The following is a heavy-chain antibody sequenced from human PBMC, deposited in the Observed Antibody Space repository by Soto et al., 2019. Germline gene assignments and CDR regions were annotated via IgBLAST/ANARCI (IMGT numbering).Heavy chain of an antibody. CDR1: GVSISSSSYY. CDR3: ARPAGYSSSWYGSY. D-gene: IGHD6-13*01. V-gene: IGHV4-39*01. J-gene: IGHJ4*02. Sequence: SETLSLTCTVSGVSISSSSYYWGWIRQPPGKGLEWIGSIYYSGSTYYNPSLKSRVTISVDTSKNQFSLKLSSVTAADTAVYYCARPAGYSSSWYGSYWGQGTLVTV. CDR2: IYYSGST.